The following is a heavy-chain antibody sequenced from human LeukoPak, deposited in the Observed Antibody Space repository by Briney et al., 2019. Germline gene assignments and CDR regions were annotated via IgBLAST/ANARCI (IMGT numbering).Heavy chain of an antibody. CDR2: ISSNGGST. V-gene: IGHV3-64*01. CDR3: ARVGGSGLTVTDPYYYYGMDV. CDR1: GFTFSSYA. Sequence: GGSLRLSCAASGFTFSSYAMHWVRQAPGKGLGYVSAISSNGGSTYYANSVKGRFTISRDNSKNTLYLQMGSLRAEDMAVYYCARVGGSGLTVTDPYYYYGMDVWGQGTTVTVSS. D-gene: IGHD4-17*01. J-gene: IGHJ6*02.